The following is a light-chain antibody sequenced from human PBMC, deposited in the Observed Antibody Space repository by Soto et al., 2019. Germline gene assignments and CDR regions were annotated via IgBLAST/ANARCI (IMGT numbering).Light chain of an antibody. J-gene: IGLJ2*01. V-gene: IGLV2-14*01. Sequence: QSALTQPASVSGSPGQSITISCTGTSSDINDYNYVSWYQQRPGKAPKLMIYGVSNRPSGVSNRFSGSRSGNTASLTLSGLHAEDEADYYCTSYTNSSFVFGGGTKLTVL. CDR3: TSYTNSSFV. CDR1: SSDINDYNY. CDR2: GVS.